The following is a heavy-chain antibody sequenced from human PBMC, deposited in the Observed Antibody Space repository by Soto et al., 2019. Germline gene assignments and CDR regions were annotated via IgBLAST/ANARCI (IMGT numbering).Heavy chain of an antibody. V-gene: IGHV3-23*01. D-gene: IGHD5-12*01. Sequence: EVQLLESGGGLVQPGGSLRLSCAASGFTFSSYAMSWVRQAPGRGLEWVSAISGSGGSTYYADSVKGRFTISRDNSKNTLYLQMNSLRAEDTAVYYCARSSGYDSGGYYYYYGMDVWGQGTTGTVSS. CDR3: ARSSGYDSGGYYYYYGMDV. J-gene: IGHJ6*02. CDR1: GFTFSSYA. CDR2: ISGSGGST.